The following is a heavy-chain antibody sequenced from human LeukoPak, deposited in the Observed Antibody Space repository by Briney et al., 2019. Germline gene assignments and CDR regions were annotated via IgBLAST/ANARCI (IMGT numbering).Heavy chain of an antibody. Sequence: ASVKVSCKASGYTFTGYYIHWVRQAPGQGLEWMGWINSNSGSTNYAQKFQGRVTMTRDTSTTTAYMELNRLRSDDTAVYYCARVRRPEYSSSSYYYYMDVWGKGTTVTVSS. D-gene: IGHD6-6*01. CDR3: ARVRRPEYSSSSYYYYMDV. V-gene: IGHV1-2*02. CDR1: GYTFTGYY. J-gene: IGHJ6*03. CDR2: INSNSGST.